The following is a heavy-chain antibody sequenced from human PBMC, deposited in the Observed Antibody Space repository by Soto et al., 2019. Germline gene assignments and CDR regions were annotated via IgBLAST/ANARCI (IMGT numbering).Heavy chain of an antibody. CDR2: VYFSGTT. V-gene: IGHV4-39*01. CDR3: ARHGSY. Sequence: ETLSLACTVSGVSITTTSYYWGWIRQPPGKGLEWIGSVYFSGTTYYNPSLKSRVTISVDTSKNHFSLRLSSVTAADTAIYYCARHGSYWGQGTLVTVYS. J-gene: IGHJ4*02. CDR1: GVSITTTSYY.